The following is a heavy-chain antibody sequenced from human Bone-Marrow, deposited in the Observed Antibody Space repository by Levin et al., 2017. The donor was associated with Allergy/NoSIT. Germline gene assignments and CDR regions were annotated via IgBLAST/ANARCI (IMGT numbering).Heavy chain of an antibody. D-gene: IGHD2-2*01. CDR3: AKVPMTGSTGLQGAFDI. CDR2: ISWDGGST. V-gene: IGHV3-43D*03. Sequence: AGGSLRLSCAASGFTFDDYAMHWVRQAPGKGLEWVSLISWDGGSTYYADSVKGRFTISRDNSKNSLYLQMNSLRAEDTALYYCAKVPMTGSTGLQGAFDIWGQGTMVTVSS. J-gene: IGHJ3*02. CDR1: GFTFDDYA.